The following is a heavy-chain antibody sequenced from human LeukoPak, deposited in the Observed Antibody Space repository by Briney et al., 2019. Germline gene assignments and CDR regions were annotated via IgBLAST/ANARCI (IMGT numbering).Heavy chain of an antibody. CDR3: ARGGSYQMGPDAFDI. D-gene: IGHD1-26*01. J-gene: IGHJ3*02. CDR1: GGTFSSYA. Sequence: SVKVSCKASGGTFSSYAISWVRQAPGQGLEWMGGIIPIFGTANYAQKFQGRVTITADESTSTAYMELSSLRSEDTAVYYCARGGSYQMGPDAFDIWGQGTMVTVSS. V-gene: IGHV1-69*01. CDR2: IIPIFGTA.